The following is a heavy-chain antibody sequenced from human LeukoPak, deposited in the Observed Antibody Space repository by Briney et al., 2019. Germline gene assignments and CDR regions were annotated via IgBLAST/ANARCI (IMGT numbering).Heavy chain of an antibody. D-gene: IGHD3-10*01. CDR1: GGSISSSHSY. CDR3: AKIVGYGSEYHYYYMDV. Sequence: PSETLSLTCTVSGGSISSSHSYWGWIRQPPGKGLEWIGNIYYSGSTYYNPSLKSRVTISLDKSKNQFSLKLSSVTAADTAVYYCAKIVGYGSEYHYYYMDVWSKGTTVTVSS. V-gene: IGHV4-39*07. J-gene: IGHJ6*03. CDR2: IYYSGST.